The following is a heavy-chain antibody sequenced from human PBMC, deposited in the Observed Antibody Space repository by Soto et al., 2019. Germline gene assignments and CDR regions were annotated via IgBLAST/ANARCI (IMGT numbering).Heavy chain of an antibody. V-gene: IGHV3-13*01. CDR1: GFTFSSYD. D-gene: IGHD3-10*01. Sequence: GGSLRLSCAASGFTFSSYDMHWVRQATGKGLEWVSAIGTAGDTYYPGSVKGRFTISRENAKNSLYLQMNSLRAGDTAVYYCARGGSGKWGYYYYYMDVWGKGTTVTVSS. CDR3: ARGGSGKWGYYYYYMDV. CDR2: IGTAGDT. J-gene: IGHJ6*03.